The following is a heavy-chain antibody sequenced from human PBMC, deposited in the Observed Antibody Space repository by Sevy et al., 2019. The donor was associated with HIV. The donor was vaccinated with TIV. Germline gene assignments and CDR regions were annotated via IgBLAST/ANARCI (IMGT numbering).Heavy chain of an antibody. D-gene: IGHD3-16*01. Sequence: GGSLRLSCAAPGFTCSSHWMQWVRQAPGKGLVWVSRLNYDGSYTNYADSVKGRFTIPRDNAKSTLYLQMNSLRAEDTALYYCARSKVGVGDAFDIWGQGTMVTVSS. CDR2: LNYDGSYT. CDR1: GFTCSSHW. J-gene: IGHJ3*02. V-gene: IGHV3-74*01. CDR3: ARSKVGVGDAFDI.